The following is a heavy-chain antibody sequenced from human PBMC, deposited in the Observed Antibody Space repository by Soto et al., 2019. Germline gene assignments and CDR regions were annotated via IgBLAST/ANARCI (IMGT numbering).Heavy chain of an antibody. CDR3: AREPFVLGYCSSTSCLRGGAFDI. V-gene: IGHV1-2*04. D-gene: IGHD2-2*01. Sequence: ASVKVSCKASGYTFTGYYMHWVRQAPGQGLEWMGWINPNSGGTNYAQKFQGWVTMTRDTSISTAYMELSRLRSDDTAVYYCAREPFVLGYCSSTSCLRGGAFDIWGQGTMVTVSS. CDR2: INPNSGGT. CDR1: GYTFTGYY. J-gene: IGHJ3*02.